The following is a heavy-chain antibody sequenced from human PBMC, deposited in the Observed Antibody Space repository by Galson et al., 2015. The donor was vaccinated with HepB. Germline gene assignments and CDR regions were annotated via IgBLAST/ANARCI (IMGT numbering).Heavy chain of an antibody. V-gene: IGHV3-30*02. CDR2: IRYDGSNK. CDR1: GFTFSSYG. D-gene: IGHD3-22*01. J-gene: IGHJ1*01. Sequence: GFTFSSYGMHWVRQAPGKGLEWVAFIRYDGSNKYYADSVKGRFTISRDNSKNTLYLQMNSLRAEDTAVYYCAKDRKEWYYYDSSGGLLWGQGTLVTVSS. CDR3: AKDRKEWYYYDSSGGLL.